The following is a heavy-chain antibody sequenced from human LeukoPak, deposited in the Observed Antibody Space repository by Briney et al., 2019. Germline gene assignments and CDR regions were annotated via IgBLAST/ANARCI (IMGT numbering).Heavy chain of an antibody. D-gene: IGHD3-22*01. V-gene: IGHV1-2*06. Sequence: ASVKVSCKASGYTFSGYYIHWVRQAPGQGLEWMGRINPNNGGTNYAQKFQGRVTMTRDMSMSTAYIELSRLRSDDTAVYYCAGEDNSSGYRPFDIWGQGTMATVPS. CDR3: AGEDNSSGYRPFDI. J-gene: IGHJ3*02. CDR2: INPNNGGT. CDR1: GYTFSGYY.